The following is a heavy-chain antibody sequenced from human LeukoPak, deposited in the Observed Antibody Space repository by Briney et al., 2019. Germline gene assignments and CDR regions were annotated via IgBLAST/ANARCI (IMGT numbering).Heavy chain of an antibody. V-gene: IGHV3-15*01. J-gene: IGHJ4*02. CDR3: TTDTPYYDFWSGSNYFDY. D-gene: IGHD3-3*01. CDR2: IKSKTDGGTT. Sequence: PGGSLRLSCAASGFTFSNAWMSWVRQAPGKGLEWVGRIKSKTDGGTTDYAAPVKGRFTISRDDSKNTLYLQMNSLKTEDTAVYYCTTDTPYYDFWSGSNYFDYWGQGTLVTVSS. CDR1: GFTFSNAW.